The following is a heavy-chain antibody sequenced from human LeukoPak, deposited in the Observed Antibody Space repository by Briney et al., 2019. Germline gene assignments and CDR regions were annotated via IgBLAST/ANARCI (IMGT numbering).Heavy chain of an antibody. D-gene: IGHD2-2*01. Sequence: ASVKVSCKASGYTFTGYFMHWVRQAPGQGLEWMGWINPNSGGTNYAQKFQGRVTMTRDTSISTAYMELSRLRSDDTAVYYCARASFQRYCSSTSCYSYFDYWGQGTLVTVSS. CDR3: ARASFQRYCSSTSCYSYFDY. CDR1: GYTFTGYF. J-gene: IGHJ4*02. V-gene: IGHV1-2*02. CDR2: INPNSGGT.